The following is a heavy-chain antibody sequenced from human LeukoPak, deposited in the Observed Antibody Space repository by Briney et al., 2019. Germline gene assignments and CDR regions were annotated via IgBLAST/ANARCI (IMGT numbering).Heavy chain of an antibody. CDR1: GFTVSSNY. V-gene: IGHV3-53*05. CDR2: IYSGGYT. D-gene: IGHD1-1*01. CDR3: AYELELIALGDQY. Sequence: GGSLRLSCAASGFTVSSNYMSWVRQAPGKGLEWVSVIYSGGYTNYADSVKGRFTISRDNSKNTLYLQMNSLRAEDTAVYYCAYELELIALGDQYWGQGTLVTVSS. J-gene: IGHJ4*02.